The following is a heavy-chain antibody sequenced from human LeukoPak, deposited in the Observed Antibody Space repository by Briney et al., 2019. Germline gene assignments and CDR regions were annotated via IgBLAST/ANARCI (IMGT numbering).Heavy chain of an antibody. CDR3: ARHRRYCSSTSCYTFDYYYYMDV. D-gene: IGHD2-2*02. CDR1: GYSFTSYW. V-gene: IGHV5-51*01. J-gene: IGHJ6*03. CDR2: IYPGDSDT. Sequence: GESLKISCKGSGYSFTSYWIGWVRQMPGKGLGWMGIIYPGDSDTRYSPSFQGQVTISADKSISTAYLQWSSLKASDTAMYYCARHRRYCSSTSCYTFDYYYYMDVWGKGTTVTVSS.